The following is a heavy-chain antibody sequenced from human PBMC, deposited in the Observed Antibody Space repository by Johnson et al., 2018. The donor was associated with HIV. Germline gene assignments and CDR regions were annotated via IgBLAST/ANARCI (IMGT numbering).Heavy chain of an antibody. CDR3: VRDLGIIGPWAAFDI. D-gene: IGHD3-10*01. Sequence: QVQLVESGGGVVQPGRSLRLSCAASGLTFSSYAMHWVRQAPGKGLEWVAVISYDGSDKYYADSVKGRFTISRDNSKNTLYLQLNSLRVEDTAVYYCVRDLGIIGPWAAFDIWGQGTRVTGSS. V-gene: IGHV3-30-3*01. CDR2: ISYDGSDK. CDR1: GLTFSSYA. J-gene: IGHJ3*02.